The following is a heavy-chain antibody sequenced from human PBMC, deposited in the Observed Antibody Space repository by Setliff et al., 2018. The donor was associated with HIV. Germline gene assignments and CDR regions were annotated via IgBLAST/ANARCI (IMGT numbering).Heavy chain of an antibody. J-gene: IGHJ4*02. CDR2: ISSSSDYI. Sequence: GGSLRLSCAASGFTFSSYWMSWVRQAPGKGLEWVSFISSSSDYIYYADSVEGRFIISRDNAKNSLYLQMNSLRAEDTAVYYCARDFRIQLWLRSPFDYWGQGTLVTVSS. D-gene: IGHD5-18*01. CDR1: GFTFSSYW. V-gene: IGHV3-21*01. CDR3: ARDFRIQLWLRSPFDY.